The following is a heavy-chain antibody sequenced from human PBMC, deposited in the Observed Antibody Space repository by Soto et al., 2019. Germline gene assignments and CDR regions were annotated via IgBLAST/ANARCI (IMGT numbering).Heavy chain of an antibody. CDR3: ARQTDSYYTFDAFDI. D-gene: IGHD3-22*01. V-gene: IGHV4-39*01. Sequence: SETLSLTCSVSSGSISSGSYYWDWIRQPPGKGLEWIGNIYYSGSTNYNPSLESRVTISVDTSKNQFSLKLSSVTAADTAVYYCARQTDSYYTFDAFDIWGQGTMVTVSS. J-gene: IGHJ3*02. CDR1: SGSISSGSYY. CDR2: IYYSGST.